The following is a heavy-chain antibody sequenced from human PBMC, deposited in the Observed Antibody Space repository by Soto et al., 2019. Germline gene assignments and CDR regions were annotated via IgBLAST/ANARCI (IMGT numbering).Heavy chain of an antibody. J-gene: IGHJ5*02. D-gene: IGHD3-10*01. Sequence: GSGPTLVNPTQTLTLTCTFSGFSFSTSGVGVGWIRQPPGKALEWLALIYWNDDKRYSPSLKSRLTITKDTSKNQVVLTMTNMDPVDTATYYCVSGSFPNRFDPWGQGTLVTVSS. V-gene: IGHV2-5*01. CDR3: VSGSFPNRFDP. CDR1: GFSFSTSGVG. CDR2: IYWNDDK.